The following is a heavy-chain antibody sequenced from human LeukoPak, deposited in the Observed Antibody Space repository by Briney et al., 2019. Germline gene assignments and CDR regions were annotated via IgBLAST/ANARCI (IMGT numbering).Heavy chain of an antibody. D-gene: IGHD3-10*01. J-gene: IGHJ6*02. CDR2: IYYSGST. V-gene: IGHV4-39*01. CDR1: GGSISRSSYY. Sequence: PSETLSLTCTVSGGSISRSSYYWGWIRQPPGKGLEWIGSIYYSGSTYYNPSLKSRVTISVDTSKSQFSLKLSSVTAADTAVYYCARGGLWFGEFPLRYYYYYGMDVWGQGTTVTVSS. CDR3: ARGGLWFGEFPLRYYYYYGMDV.